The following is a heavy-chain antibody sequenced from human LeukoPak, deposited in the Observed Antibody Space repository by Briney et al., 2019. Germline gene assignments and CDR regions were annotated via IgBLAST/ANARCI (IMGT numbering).Heavy chain of an antibody. V-gene: IGHV4-34*01. CDR1: GGSFSGYY. J-gene: IGHJ3*02. CDR2: INHSGIT. D-gene: IGHD2-2*01. CDR3: ARGALGYCSSSSCYDAFDI. Sequence: ASETLSLTCAVYGGSFSGYYWSCIRQPPGKGLEWIGEINHSGITNYNPSLKSRVTMSVDTSKNQFSLKLNSVTAADTAVYYCARGALGYCSSSSCYDAFDIWGQGTRVTVSS.